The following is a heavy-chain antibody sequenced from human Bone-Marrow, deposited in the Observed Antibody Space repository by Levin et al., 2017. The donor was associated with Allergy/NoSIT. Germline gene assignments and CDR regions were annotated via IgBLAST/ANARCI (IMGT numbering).Heavy chain of an antibody. CDR3: ARETHSRIGRCCISTSCYHYSYGMDD. D-gene: IGHD2-2*01. Sequence: GGSLRLSCAASGFTFSDYYMSWIRQAPGKGLEWVSYISSSGSTIYYADSVKGRFTISRDNAKNSLYLQMNSLRAEDTAVYYCARETHSRIGRCCISTSCYHYSYGMDDWGQGTTVTVSS. J-gene: IGHJ6*02. V-gene: IGHV3-11*01. CDR2: ISSSGSTI. CDR1: GFTFSDYY.